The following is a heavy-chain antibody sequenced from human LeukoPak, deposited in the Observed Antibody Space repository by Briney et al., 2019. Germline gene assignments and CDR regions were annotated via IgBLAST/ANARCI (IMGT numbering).Heavy chain of an antibody. CDR2: INHSGST. V-gene: IGHV4-34*01. Sequence: SETLSLTCAVYGGSFSGYYWSWIRQPPGKGLEWIGEINHSGSTNYNPSLKSRVTISVDTFKNQFSLKLSSVTAADTAVYYCARGRADFDYWGQGTLVTVSS. CDR1: GGSFSGYY. CDR3: ARGRADFDY. J-gene: IGHJ4*02.